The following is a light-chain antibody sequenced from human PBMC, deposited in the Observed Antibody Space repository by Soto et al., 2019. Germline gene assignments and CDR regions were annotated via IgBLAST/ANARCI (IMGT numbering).Light chain of an antibody. Sequence: DIQMTQSPSTLSTSVGDRVTITCRASQSISTYLAWYQQKPGKAPKLLIYDASSLESGVPSRFSGSGSGTEFTLTISSLQPDDFATYYCQQYNSYPYTFGQGTKLEIK. CDR2: DAS. J-gene: IGKJ2*01. V-gene: IGKV1-5*01. CDR1: QSISTY. CDR3: QQYNSYPYT.